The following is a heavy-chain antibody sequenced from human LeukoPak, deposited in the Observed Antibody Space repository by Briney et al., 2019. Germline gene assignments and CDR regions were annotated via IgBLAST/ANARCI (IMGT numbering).Heavy chain of an antibody. CDR3: ARDHVDTAMVFTSAHAFDI. CDR1: GYSISSGYY. D-gene: IGHD5-18*01. Sequence: SETLSLTCTVSGYSISSGYYWGWIRQPPGKGLEWIGSIYHSGSTYYNPSLKSRVTISVDTSKNQFSLRLSSVTAADTAVYYCARDHVDTAMVFTSAHAFDIWGQGTMVTVSS. CDR2: IYHSGST. V-gene: IGHV4-38-2*02. J-gene: IGHJ3*02.